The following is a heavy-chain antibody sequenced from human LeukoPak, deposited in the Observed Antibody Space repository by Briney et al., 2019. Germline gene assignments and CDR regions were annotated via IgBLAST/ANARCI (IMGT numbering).Heavy chain of an antibody. J-gene: IGHJ4*02. CDR3: ATYLVGVGGRGH. D-gene: IGHD2-8*01. CDR1: GGSVSSGYFH. CDR2: DGHT. V-gene: IGHV4-61*01. Sequence: SETLSLTCTVSGGSVSSGYFHWSWIRQAPGKGLEWIGHDGHTNYNPSLRSRVTISIDTSSNQFSLRLNSVTAADTGVYYCATYLVGVGGRGHWGRGTLVPASS.